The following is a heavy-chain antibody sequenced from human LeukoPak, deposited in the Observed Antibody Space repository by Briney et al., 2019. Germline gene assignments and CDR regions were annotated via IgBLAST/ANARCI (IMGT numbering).Heavy chain of an antibody. CDR2: VSGSGAST. CDR1: GFTFSSCA. V-gene: IGHV3-23*01. Sequence: TGGSLRLSCAASGFTFSSCAMNWVRQAPGKGLEWVSAVSGSGASTYYADSVKGRFTISRDNSKNTLYLQMNSLRAEDTAIYYCAKGPIPCSSTSCPRSAFDIWGQGTMVTVSS. CDR3: AKGPIPCSSTSCPRSAFDI. J-gene: IGHJ3*02. D-gene: IGHD2-2*01.